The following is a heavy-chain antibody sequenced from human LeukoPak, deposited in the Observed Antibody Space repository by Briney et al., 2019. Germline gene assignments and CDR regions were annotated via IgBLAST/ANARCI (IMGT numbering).Heavy chain of an antibody. D-gene: IGHD3-22*01. J-gene: IGHJ4*02. Sequence: GGSLRLSCGAFGFTFSIYALGWVGKSPGKGLQWVSSITIRGESTWYVGSVKARFTITRDNSENTLYLQMNSLAAEDTAVYYCARDRPNYYGSDGHYYRRDGDYWGRGTLVSVSS. CDR1: GFTFSIYA. CDR2: ITIRGEST. V-gene: IGHV3-23*01. CDR3: ARDRPNYYGSDGHYYRRDGDY.